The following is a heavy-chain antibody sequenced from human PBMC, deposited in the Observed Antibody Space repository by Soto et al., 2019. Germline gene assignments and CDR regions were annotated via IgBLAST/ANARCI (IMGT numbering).Heavy chain of an antibody. D-gene: IGHD2-8*01. CDR1: GFTFSSYA. J-gene: IGHJ6*02. Sequence: PGGSLRLSCAASGFTFSSYAMSWVRQAPGKGLGWVSAISGSGGSTYYADSVKGRFTISRDNSKNTLYLQMNSLRAEDTAVYYCAKVQSAPLMIYYYGMDVWGQGTTVTVSS. CDR3: AKVQSAPLMIYYYGMDV. V-gene: IGHV3-23*01. CDR2: ISGSGGST.